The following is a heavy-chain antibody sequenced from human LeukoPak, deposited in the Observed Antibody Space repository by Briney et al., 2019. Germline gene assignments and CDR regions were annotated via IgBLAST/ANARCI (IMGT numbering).Heavy chain of an antibody. Sequence: GGSLRLSCAVSGFTFSGNSMTWVRQAPGKGLEWVSAISGSAGHTYYADSVKGRFTISRDNSKDTLYLQMNSLRAEDTAVYYCAKNSGYSSKCLDSWGQGTLVTVSS. D-gene: IGHD6-13*01. CDR2: ISGSAGHT. CDR1: GFTFSGNS. J-gene: IGHJ4*02. CDR3: AKNSGYSSKCLDS. V-gene: IGHV3-23*01.